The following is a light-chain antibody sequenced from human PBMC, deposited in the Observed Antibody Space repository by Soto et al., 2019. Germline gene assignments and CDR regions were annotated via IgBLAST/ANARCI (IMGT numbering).Light chain of an antibody. Sequence: NILTQSPATLSLSPGERATLSCRASQYITIYLAWYQQKPGQAPRLLIYDASNRATGIPARFSGSGSGTDFTLTISSLEPDDFAVYYCQQRADWPITFGQGRRLEIK. CDR1: QYITIY. CDR2: DAS. CDR3: QQRADWPIT. V-gene: IGKV3-11*01. J-gene: IGKJ5*01.